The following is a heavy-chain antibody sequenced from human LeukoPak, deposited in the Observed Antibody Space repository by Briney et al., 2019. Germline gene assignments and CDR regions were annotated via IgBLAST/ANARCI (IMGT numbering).Heavy chain of an antibody. Sequence: GASVKVSFKASGGTFSSYAISWVRQAPGQGLEWMGRIIPIFGTANYAQKFQGRVTITTDESTSTAYMELSSLRSEDTAVYYCARGEGGYDPFDYWGQGTLVTVSS. CDR2: IIPIFGTA. CDR1: GGTFSSYA. D-gene: IGHD5-12*01. V-gene: IGHV1-69*05. CDR3: ARGEGGYDPFDY. J-gene: IGHJ4*02.